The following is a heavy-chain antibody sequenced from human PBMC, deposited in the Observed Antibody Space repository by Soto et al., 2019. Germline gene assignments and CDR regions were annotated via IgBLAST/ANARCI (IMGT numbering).Heavy chain of an antibody. D-gene: IGHD3-22*01. J-gene: IGHJ4*02. V-gene: IGHV3-15*07. CDR1: GVPFSAAW. CDR3: TYQGDFYDRLDS. CDR2: IKSRGGGGTT. Sequence: EVHLVESGGGLVKPGEPLRLSCTLSGVPFSAAWMNWVRQAPGKGLEWVGRIKSRGGGGTTHYAAPVQGRFTISRDDSKNTLYLQMNSLKTEDTAIYYCTYQGDFYDRLDSWGQGTLVTVSS.